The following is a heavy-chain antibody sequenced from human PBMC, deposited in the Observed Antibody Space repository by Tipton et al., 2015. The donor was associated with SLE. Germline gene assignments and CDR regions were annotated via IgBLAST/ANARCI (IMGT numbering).Heavy chain of an antibody. Sequence: LRLSCTVSGDSISGHYWSWIRQSPGKGLEWIAYIHYSGSPSYNPPLESRVTILVDTSKNQFSLKLNSVTAADTAVYYCARRRGSSWYEDYFDYWGQGTLVTVSS. J-gene: IGHJ4*02. D-gene: IGHD6-13*01. CDR1: GDSISGHY. CDR3: ARRRGSSWYEDYFDY. CDR2: IHYSGSP. V-gene: IGHV4-59*11.